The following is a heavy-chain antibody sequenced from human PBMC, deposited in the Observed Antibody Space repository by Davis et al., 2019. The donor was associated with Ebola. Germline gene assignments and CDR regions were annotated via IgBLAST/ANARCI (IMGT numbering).Heavy chain of an antibody. V-gene: IGHV3-21*01. Sequence: GGSLRLSCAASGFTFSSYSMNWVRQAPGKGLEWVSSISSSSSYIYYADSVKGRFTISRDNAKNSLYLQMNSLRAEDTAVYYCAKDSPRKYYYDSSGYPNYWGQGTLVTVSS. CDR3: AKDSPRKYYYDSSGYPNY. D-gene: IGHD3-22*01. CDR1: GFTFSSYS. J-gene: IGHJ4*02. CDR2: ISSSSSYI.